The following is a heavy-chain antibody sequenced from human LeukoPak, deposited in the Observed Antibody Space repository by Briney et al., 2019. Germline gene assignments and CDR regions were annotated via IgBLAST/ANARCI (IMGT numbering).Heavy chain of an antibody. V-gene: IGHV4-31*03. CDR1: GASITSGGYF. CDR3: ARGVAGPSSLDY. J-gene: IGHJ4*02. D-gene: IGHD6-19*01. CDR2: LYYSGTT. Sequence: SETLSLTCTVSGASITSGGYFWSWIRQHPEKGLEFLGYLYYSGTTYYNPSLQSRMTISSDTSKNQFSLNLNSVTAADTAVYFCARGVAGPSSLDYWGQGTLFTVSS.